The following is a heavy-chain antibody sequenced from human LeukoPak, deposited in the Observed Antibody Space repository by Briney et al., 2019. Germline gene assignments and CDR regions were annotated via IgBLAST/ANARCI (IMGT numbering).Heavy chain of an antibody. CDR3: ARQYTSGWYVSL. CDR2: INHSGGT. D-gene: IGHD6-19*01. Sequence: SETLSLTCAVYGGSFTGYYWSWIRQPPGKGLEWIGGINHSGGTNSNPSLKSRVTILVHTSKNQFYLKLSSVTAADTAMYCCARQYTSGWYVSLWGQGTLVTVSS. V-gene: IGHV4-34*01. J-gene: IGHJ4*02. CDR1: GGSFTGYY.